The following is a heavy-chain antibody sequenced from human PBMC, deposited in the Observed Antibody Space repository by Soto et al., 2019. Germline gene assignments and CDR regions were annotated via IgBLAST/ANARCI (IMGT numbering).Heavy chain of an antibody. J-gene: IGHJ4*02. CDR1: GGSISSYY. CDR3: ARASSDELRPYYFDY. Sequence: QVQLQESGPGLVKPSETLSLTCTVSGGSISSYYWSWIRQPPGKGREWIGYIYYSGSTNYNPSLKGRVTISVDPSKNQFSLKLSSVTAADTAVYYCARASSDELRPYYFDYWGQGTLVTVSS. D-gene: IGHD1-7*01. CDR2: IYYSGST. V-gene: IGHV4-59*01.